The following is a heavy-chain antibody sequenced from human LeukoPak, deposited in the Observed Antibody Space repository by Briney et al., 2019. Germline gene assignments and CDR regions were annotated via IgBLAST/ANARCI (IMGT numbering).Heavy chain of an antibody. D-gene: IGHD5-18*01. CDR1: GFTVGSNY. Sequence: GGSLRLSCAASGFTVGSNYMSWVRQAPGKGLEWVSVIYSGGSTYYADSVKGRFTISRDNSKNTLYLQMNSLRAEDTAVYYCAREDVGGYSYGYDYWGQGTLVTVSS. V-gene: IGHV3-66*01. CDR3: AREDVGGYSYGYDY. J-gene: IGHJ4*02. CDR2: IYSGGST.